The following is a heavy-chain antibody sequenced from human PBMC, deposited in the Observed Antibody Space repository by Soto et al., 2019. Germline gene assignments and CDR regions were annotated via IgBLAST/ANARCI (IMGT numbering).Heavy chain of an antibody. V-gene: IGHV1-18*01. CDR2: ISAYNGNA. Sequence: ASVKVSCKASGGTFSSYAISWVRQAPGQGLEWMGWISAYNGNANYAQKLQGRVTMTTDTSTSTAYMELRSLRSDDTAVYYCARDFDFWSGYSVDYWGQGTLVTVSS. D-gene: IGHD3-3*01. J-gene: IGHJ4*02. CDR1: GGTFSSYA. CDR3: ARDFDFWSGYSVDY.